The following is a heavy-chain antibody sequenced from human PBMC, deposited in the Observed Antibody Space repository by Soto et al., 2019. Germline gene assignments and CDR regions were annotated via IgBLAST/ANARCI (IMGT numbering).Heavy chain of an antibody. J-gene: IGHJ4*02. V-gene: IGHV3-23*01. CDR3: ARGLSAGKGSPPDF. CDR1: GFTFSSFA. D-gene: IGHD6-13*01. CDR2: ISGSGGST. Sequence: EMQLLEPGGGLVQPGGSLRLSCAASGFTFSSFAMSWVRQAPGKGLDWVSAISGSGGSTYSADSVKGRFTISRDNSKNTLYLQMSSLRAEDTAVYYCARGLSAGKGSPPDFWGQGSLVTVSS.